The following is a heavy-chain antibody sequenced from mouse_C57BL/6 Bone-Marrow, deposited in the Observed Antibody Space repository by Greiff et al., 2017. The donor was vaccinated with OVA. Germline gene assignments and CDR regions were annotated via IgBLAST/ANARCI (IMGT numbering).Heavy chain of an antibody. V-gene: IGHV3-6*01. D-gene: IGHD5-1*01. CDR2: ISYDGSN. Sequence: VQLKESGPGLVKPSQSLSLTCSVTGYSITSGYYWNWIRQFPGNQLEWMGYISYDGSNNYNPSLKNRISITRDTSKNQFFLKLNSVTTEDTATYYGARGSTKPGTYWGQGTLVTVSA. J-gene: IGHJ3*01. CDR1: GYSITSGYY. CDR3: ARGSTKPGTY.